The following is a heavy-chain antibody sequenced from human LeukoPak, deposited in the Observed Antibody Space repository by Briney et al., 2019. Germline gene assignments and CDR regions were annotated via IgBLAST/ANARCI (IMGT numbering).Heavy chain of an antibody. V-gene: IGHV3-20*04. Sequence: GGSLRLSCAASGFRFDDYGMSWVRQAPGKGLEWVSHINWNGGSTLYADSVKGRFTVSRDNAKNSLYLQMNSLRAEDTAVYYCAREPTYSSSWHTTCDYWGQGTLVTVSS. D-gene: IGHD6-13*01. CDR3: AREPTYSSSWHTTCDY. CDR1: GFRFDDYG. J-gene: IGHJ4*02. CDR2: INWNGGST.